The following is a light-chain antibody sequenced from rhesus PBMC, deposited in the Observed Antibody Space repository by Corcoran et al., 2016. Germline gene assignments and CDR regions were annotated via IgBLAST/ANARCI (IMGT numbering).Light chain of an antibody. CDR3: QHGYGTPLT. Sequence: DIQMTQSPSSLSASVGDRVTITCRASENVNNYLNWYQQKPGKAPKLLIYKASTLQSGGPSRFSGSGYGTDYTFTSSSLQPEDVATYYCQHGYGTPLTFGGGTKVELK. CDR1: ENVNNY. CDR2: KAS. V-gene: IGKV1-74*01. J-gene: IGKJ4*01.